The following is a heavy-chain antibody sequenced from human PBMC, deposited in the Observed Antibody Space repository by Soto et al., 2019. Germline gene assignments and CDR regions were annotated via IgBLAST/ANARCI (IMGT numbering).Heavy chain of an antibody. Sequence: GGSLRLSCVASGFTFKNYAMNWVRQAPGKGLEWVSLINTAATYYADSVKGRFTISRDNFKNTLYLEMNSLRAEDTAVYYCAKFLGDGYPDFGSWAQGTLVPFSS. D-gene: IGHD2-21*01. CDR3: AKFLGDGYPDFGS. CDR2: INTAAT. J-gene: IGHJ1*01. V-gene: IGHV3-23*01. CDR1: GFTFKNYA.